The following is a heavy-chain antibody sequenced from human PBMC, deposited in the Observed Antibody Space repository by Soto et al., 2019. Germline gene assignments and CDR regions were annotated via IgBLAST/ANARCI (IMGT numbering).Heavy chain of an antibody. Sequence: GGSLRLSCAASGFTFSSYWMYWVRQAPGKGLVWVSRINTDGSSTVYADSVKGRFTISRDNAKNTLFLQMNSLRVEDTAVYYCARDKDSLGYYYYFDFWGQGT. CDR2: INTDGSST. D-gene: IGHD3-22*01. CDR3: ARDKDSLGYYYYFDF. V-gene: IGHV3-74*01. CDR1: GFTFSSYW. J-gene: IGHJ4*02.